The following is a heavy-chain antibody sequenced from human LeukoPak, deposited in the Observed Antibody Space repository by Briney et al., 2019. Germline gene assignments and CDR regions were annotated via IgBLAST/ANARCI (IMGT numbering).Heavy chain of an antibody. J-gene: IGHJ2*01. Sequence: SETLSLTCSVFGDSISNYYLGWIRQPPGKGLEWVGHIYTSGSTNYHPSLKSRLTISLDAPKNQLSLKLGSVTAADTAVYYCARASVVVVAATHWYFDLWGRGTLVTVSS. CDR2: IYTSGST. D-gene: IGHD2-15*01. V-gene: IGHV4-4*09. CDR3: ARASVVVVAATHWYFDL. CDR1: GDSISNYY.